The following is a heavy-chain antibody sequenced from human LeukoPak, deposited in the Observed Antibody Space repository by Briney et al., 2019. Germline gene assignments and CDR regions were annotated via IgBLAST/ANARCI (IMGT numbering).Heavy chain of an antibody. Sequence: GGSLRLSCAASGFTVANDRMSWVRQAPGKGLEWVSTVYGGGNTAYADSVKGRFTISRDTSKNTLLLQMNSLRAEDTAVYYCARESGYSSGWYEGYFDYWGQGTLVTVSS. CDR2: VYGGGNT. J-gene: IGHJ4*02. V-gene: IGHV3-53*01. CDR3: ARESGYSSGWYEGYFDY. D-gene: IGHD6-19*01. CDR1: GFTVANDR.